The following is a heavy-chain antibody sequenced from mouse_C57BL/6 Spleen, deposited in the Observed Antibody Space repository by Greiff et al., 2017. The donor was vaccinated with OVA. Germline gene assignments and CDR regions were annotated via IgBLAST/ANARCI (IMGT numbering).Heavy chain of an antibody. CDR1: GYAFSSSW. D-gene: IGHD1-1*01. J-gene: IGHJ4*01. CDR3: ARSPVSYDYAMDY. CDR2: IYPGDGDT. V-gene: IGHV1-82*01. Sequence: VQLQQSGPELVKPGASVKISCKASGYAFSSSWMNWVKQRPGKGLEWIGRIYPGDGDTNYNGKFKGKATLTADKSSSTAYMQLSSLTSEDSAVYFCARSPVSYDYAMDYWGQGTSVTVSS.